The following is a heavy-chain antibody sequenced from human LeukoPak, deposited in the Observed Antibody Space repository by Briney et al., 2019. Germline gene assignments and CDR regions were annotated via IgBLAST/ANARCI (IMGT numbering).Heavy chain of an antibody. Sequence: EASVKVSCKASGYTFTSYDIDWVRQATGQGLEWMGWMNPNSGNTGYAQKFQGRVTMTRNISISTAYMELSSLRSEDTAVYYCARNLMAYSSSWENWFDPWGQGTLVTVSS. CDR1: GYTFTSYD. D-gene: IGHD6-13*01. J-gene: IGHJ5*02. CDR3: ARNLMAYSSSWENWFDP. CDR2: MNPNSGNT. V-gene: IGHV1-8*01.